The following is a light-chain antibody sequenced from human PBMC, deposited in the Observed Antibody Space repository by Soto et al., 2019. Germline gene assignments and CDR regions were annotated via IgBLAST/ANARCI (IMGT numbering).Light chain of an antibody. Sequence: DIQMTQSPSSLSASVGDRVTITCRASQSISSYLNWYQQKPGKAPKLLIYGASSLRRGVPSTFSGSGSGTDFTLTISSXQPEDFATYYCQQSYSALRTFGQGTKVDTK. CDR1: QSISSY. CDR2: GAS. CDR3: QQSYSALRT. V-gene: IGKV1-39*01. J-gene: IGKJ1*01.